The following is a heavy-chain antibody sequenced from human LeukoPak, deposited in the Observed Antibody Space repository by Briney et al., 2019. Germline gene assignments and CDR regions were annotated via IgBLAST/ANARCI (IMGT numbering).Heavy chain of an antibody. J-gene: IGHJ3*02. CDR3: ARSPVGVPAAEGAFDI. CDR2: IYTSGST. Sequence: SETLSLTCTVSGGSISSYYWSWIRQPAGKGLEWIGRIYTSGSTNYNPSLKSRVTMSVDTSKNQFSLKLSSVTAADTAVYYCARSPVGVPAAEGAFDIWGQETMVTVSS. CDR1: GGSISSYY. D-gene: IGHD2-2*01. V-gene: IGHV4-4*07.